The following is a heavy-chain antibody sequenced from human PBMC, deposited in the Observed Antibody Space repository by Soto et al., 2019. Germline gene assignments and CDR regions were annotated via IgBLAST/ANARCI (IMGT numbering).Heavy chain of an antibody. CDR2: IYYSGST. CDR3: ASLSGYRYVGKDAFDI. J-gene: IGHJ3*02. D-gene: IGHD3-3*01. Sequence: SETLSLTCTVSGGSISSYYWSWIRQPPGKGLEWIGYIYYSGSTNYNPSLKSRVTISVDTSKNQFSLKLSSVTAADTAVYYCASLSGYRYVGKDAFDIWGQGTMVTVSS. V-gene: IGHV4-59*08. CDR1: GGSISSYY.